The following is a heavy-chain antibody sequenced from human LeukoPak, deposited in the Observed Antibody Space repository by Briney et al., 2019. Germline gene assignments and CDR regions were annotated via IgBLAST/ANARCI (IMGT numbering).Heavy chain of an antibody. CDR3: ARGQGSTRYDYGDWDEDY. V-gene: IGHV1-8*01. CDR1: GYTFTSYD. CDR2: MNPNSGNT. Sequence: ASVKVSCKASGYTFTSYDINWVRQATGQGLEWMGWMNPNSGNTGYAQKFQGRVTMTRNTSISTAYMELSSLRSEDTAVYYCARGQGSTRYDYGDWDEDYWGQGTLVTVSS. D-gene: IGHD4-17*01. J-gene: IGHJ4*02.